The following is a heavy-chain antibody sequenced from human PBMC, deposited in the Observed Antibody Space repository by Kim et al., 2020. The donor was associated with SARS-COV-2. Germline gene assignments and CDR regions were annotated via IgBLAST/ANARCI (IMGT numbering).Heavy chain of an antibody. Sequence: GGSLRLSCAASGFTFSSYGMHWVRQAPGKGLEWVAVIWYDGSNKYYADSVKGRFTISRDNSKNTLYLQMNSLRAEDTAVYYCAKDTTSSGSHYYYYGMDVWGQGTTVTVSS. CDR3: AKDTTSSGSHYYYYGMDV. D-gene: IGHD1-26*01. CDR2: IWYDGSNK. V-gene: IGHV3-33*06. J-gene: IGHJ6*02. CDR1: GFTFSSYG.